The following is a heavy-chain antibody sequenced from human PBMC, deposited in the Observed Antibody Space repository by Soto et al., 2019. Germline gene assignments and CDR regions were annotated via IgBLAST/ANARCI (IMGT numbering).Heavy chain of an antibody. CDR3: ARDRRYCSNTSCYTDDAFDI. CDR2: IYSGGST. J-gene: IGHJ3*02. Sequence: GSLRLSCAASGFTVSSNYMSWVRHAPGKGLEWVSVIYSGGSTYYADSVKGRFTISRDNSKNTLYLQMNSMRAEGTAVYYCARDRRYCSNTSCYTDDAFDIWGQATMVNVS. D-gene: IGHD2-2*02. V-gene: IGHV3-53*01. CDR1: GFTVSSNY.